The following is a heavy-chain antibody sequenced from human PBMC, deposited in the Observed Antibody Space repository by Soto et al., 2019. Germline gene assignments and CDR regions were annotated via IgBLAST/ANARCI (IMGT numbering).Heavy chain of an antibody. CDR2: IKSKNDGERT. J-gene: IGHJ4*02. CDR1: GFSFSNAW. Sequence: EVRLVESGGDLVKPGGSLRLSCAASGFSFSNAWMSWVRQAPGKGPEWVGRIKSKNDGERTEYAAPVQGRFTISRDDSKNTLHLSMNSLRTEDTAVYYCTTGGGGPSRLYVNWGQGTLVTVSS. V-gene: IGHV3-15*01. CDR3: TTGGGGPSRLYVN. D-gene: IGHD3-16*01.